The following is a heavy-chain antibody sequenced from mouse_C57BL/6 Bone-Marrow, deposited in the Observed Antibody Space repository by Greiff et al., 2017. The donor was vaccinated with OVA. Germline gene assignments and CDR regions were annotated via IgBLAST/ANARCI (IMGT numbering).Heavy chain of an antibody. CDR3: TTRVLRWGYFDY. D-gene: IGHD1-1*01. J-gene: IGHJ2*01. CDR2: IDPENGDT. Sequence: EVQLQQSGAELVRPGASVKLSCTASGFNIKDDYMHWVKQRPEQGLEWIGWIDPENGDTEYASKFQGKATITADTSSNTAYLQLSSLTSEDTAVYYCTTRVLRWGYFDYWGQGTTLTVSS. CDR1: GFNIKDDY. V-gene: IGHV14-4*01.